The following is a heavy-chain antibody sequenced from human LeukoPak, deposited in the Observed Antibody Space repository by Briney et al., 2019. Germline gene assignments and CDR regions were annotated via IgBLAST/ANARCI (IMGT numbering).Heavy chain of an antibody. D-gene: IGHD6-19*01. J-gene: IGHJ4*02. CDR3: ARRAPRSSGWYPSYDY. Sequence: GGSLRLSCAASGFTVSSNYMSWVRQAPGKGLEWVSVIYSGGSTYYADSVKGRFTISRDNSKNTLYLQMNSLRAEDTAVYYCARRAPRSSGWYPSYDYWGQGTLVTVSS. CDR2: IYSGGST. CDR1: GFTVSSNY. V-gene: IGHV3-66*04.